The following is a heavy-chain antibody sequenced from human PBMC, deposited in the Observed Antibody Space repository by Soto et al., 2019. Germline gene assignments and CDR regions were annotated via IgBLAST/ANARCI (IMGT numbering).Heavy chain of an antibody. D-gene: IGHD3-9*01. V-gene: IGHV1-24*01. CDR3: ATDTPGHYDILTGYSSPSFDY. CDR2: FDPEDGET. Sequence: VKVSCKVSGYTLTELSMHWVRQAPGKGREWMGGFDPEDGETIYAQKFHGRVTMTEDTSTDTAYMELSSLRSEDTAVYYCATDTPGHYDILTGYSSPSFDYWGQGTLVTVSS. CDR1: GYTLTELS. J-gene: IGHJ4*02.